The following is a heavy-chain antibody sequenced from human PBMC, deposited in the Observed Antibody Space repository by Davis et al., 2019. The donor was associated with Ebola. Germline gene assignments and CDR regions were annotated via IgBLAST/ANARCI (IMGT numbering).Heavy chain of an antibody. V-gene: IGHV3-23*01. CDR3: ARAAQSWGTFDN. D-gene: IGHD3-16*01. CDR2: ISGSGSST. J-gene: IGHJ4*02. CDR1: GFTFSSYA. Sequence: PGGSLRLSCAASGFTFSSYAMSWVRQAPGKGLEWVSAISGSGSSTYYADSVKGRFTISRDNSKNTLYLQMNSLRAEDTAVYYCARAAQSWGTFDNWGQGTLVTVSS.